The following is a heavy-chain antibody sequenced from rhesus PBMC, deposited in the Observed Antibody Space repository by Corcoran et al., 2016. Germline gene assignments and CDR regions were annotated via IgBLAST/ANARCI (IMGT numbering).Heavy chain of an antibody. D-gene: IGHD2-2*01. J-gene: IGHJ3*01. CDR3: ARAPRGGTRNDAFDF. CDR1: GGSFSSSHC. CDR2: VSGSSGST. V-gene: IGHV4-65*01. Sequence: QVQLQESGPGLVQPSESLSLTFAVSGGSFSSSHCWYWIRQPPGKGLEGIGYVSGSSGSTYYNPSLKSRVTISTDTSKNQFSLKLSSVTAADTAVYYCARAPRGGTRNDAFDFWGQGLRVPVSS.